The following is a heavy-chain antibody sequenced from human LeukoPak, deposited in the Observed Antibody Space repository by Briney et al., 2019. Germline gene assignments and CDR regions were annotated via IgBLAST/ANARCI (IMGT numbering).Heavy chain of an antibody. J-gene: IGHJ5*02. CDR3: VRSDWCDV. CDR1: GFAVSGKW. Sequence: GGSLRLSCVASGFAVSGKWMSWVRQVPGKGPVWVARSKYDGTTTYHADSVKGRFTVSRDNAKNTVYLQMDSLRVEDTAVYYCVRSDWCDVWGQGALVTVSP. CDR2: SKYDGTTT. V-gene: IGHV3-74*01.